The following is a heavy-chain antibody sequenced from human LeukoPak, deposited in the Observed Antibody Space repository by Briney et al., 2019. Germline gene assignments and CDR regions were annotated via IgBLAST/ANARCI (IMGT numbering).Heavy chain of an antibody. CDR3: ARVPEVVPAAMFVYYYYYMDV. CDR1: GFTFSSYR. J-gene: IGHJ6*03. D-gene: IGHD2-2*01. CDR2: ITSSSSYI. V-gene: IGHV3-21*01. Sequence: GGSLRLSCAASGFTFSSYRMNWVRQAPGKGLEWVSAITSSSSYISYGDSVKGRFTISRDNAKNSLYLQMNSLRAEDTAVYYCARVPEVVPAAMFVYYYYYMDVWGKGTTVTVSS.